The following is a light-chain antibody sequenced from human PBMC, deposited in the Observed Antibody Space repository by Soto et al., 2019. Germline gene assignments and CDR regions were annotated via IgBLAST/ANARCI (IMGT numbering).Light chain of an antibody. CDR1: RNIANY. Sequence: DIQMTQSPSFLSASVGDRVTITCRATRNIANYLNWYQQKPGQAPELLISSASTLQSVVPSRFSGSGFGTDFTLTINNLQPADFATYICQQSYTTFEVSFGPGTKVDRK. CDR3: QQSYTTFEVS. J-gene: IGKJ3*01. CDR2: SAS. V-gene: IGKV1-39*01.